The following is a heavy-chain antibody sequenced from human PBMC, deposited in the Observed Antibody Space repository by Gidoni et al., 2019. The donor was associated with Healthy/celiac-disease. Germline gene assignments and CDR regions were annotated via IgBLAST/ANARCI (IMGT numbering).Heavy chain of an antibody. CDR1: GFTFGDSA. Sequence: EVQLVESGGGLVKPGRSLRRPCTASGFTFGDSAMSWFRQAPGKGLGWVVFIRSKAYGGTTEYAASVKGRFTISRDDSKSIAYLQMNSLKTEDTAVYYCTRRGEYYYDSSSFDYWGQGTLVTVSS. J-gene: IGHJ4*02. CDR3: TRRGEYYYDSSSFDY. V-gene: IGHV3-49*05. CDR2: IRSKAYGGTT. D-gene: IGHD3-22*01.